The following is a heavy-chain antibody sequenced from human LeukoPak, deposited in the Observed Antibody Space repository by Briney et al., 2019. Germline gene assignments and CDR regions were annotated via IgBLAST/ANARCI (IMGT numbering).Heavy chain of an antibody. CDR3: AKTYCSSTSCLKGVDY. V-gene: IGHV3-30*18. D-gene: IGHD2-2*01. J-gene: IGHJ4*02. Sequence: GGSLRLSCAASGFTFSSYGMHWVRQAPGKGLEWVAVITYDGSDKYYADSVKGRFTISRDTSENTLYLQMNSLRAEDTAVYYCAKTYCSSTSCLKGVDYWGQGTLVTVSS. CDR1: GFTFSSYG. CDR2: ITYDGSDK.